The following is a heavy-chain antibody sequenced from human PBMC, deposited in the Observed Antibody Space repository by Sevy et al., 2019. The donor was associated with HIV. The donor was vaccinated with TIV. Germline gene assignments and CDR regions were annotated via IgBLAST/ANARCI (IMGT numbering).Heavy chain of an antibody. CDR2: IYSAGST. J-gene: IGHJ6*03. CDR1: GFTVSSNY. Sequence: GGSLRLSCAASGFTVSSNYMSWVRQAPGKGLEWVSVIYSAGSTYYADSVKGRFTISRDNSKNTLYLQRNSLRAEDTAVYYCARDLEITKNYYYYYYMDVWGKGTTVTVSS. V-gene: IGHV3-53*01. CDR3: ARDLEITKNYYYYYYMDV.